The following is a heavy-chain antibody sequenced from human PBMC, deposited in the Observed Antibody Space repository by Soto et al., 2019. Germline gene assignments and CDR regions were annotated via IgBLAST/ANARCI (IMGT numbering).Heavy chain of an antibody. CDR3: ARSTYDRSGAILYLDY. CDR2: ITVYSGVT. V-gene: IGHV1-18*04. CDR1: GYTFKSYA. Sequence: ASVKVSCKSSGYTFKSYAIGWVRQAPGQGLEWMGWITVYSGVTNYAQNVQGRVTMTTDTSTSTAYMELRSLRPDDTAVYYCARSTYDRSGAILYLDYWGQGTLVTVYS. D-gene: IGHD3-22*01. J-gene: IGHJ4*02.